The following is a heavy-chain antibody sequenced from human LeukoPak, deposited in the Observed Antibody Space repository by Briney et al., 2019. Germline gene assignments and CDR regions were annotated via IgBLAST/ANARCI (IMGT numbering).Heavy chain of an antibody. CDR2: LWYDGSNK. V-gene: IGHV3-33*01. Sequence: GGSLRLSCAASGFTFSSYGMHWVRQAPGKGLEWVTFLWYDGSNKYYADSVKGRFTISRDNSKNMLYLQMNTLRAEDTAVYYCARDLGYFDYWGQGTLVTVSS. CDR3: ARDLGYFDY. CDR1: GFTFSSYG. J-gene: IGHJ4*02.